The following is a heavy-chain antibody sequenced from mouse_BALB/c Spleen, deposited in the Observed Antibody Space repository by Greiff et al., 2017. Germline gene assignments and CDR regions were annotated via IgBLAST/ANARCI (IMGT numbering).Heavy chain of an antibody. CDR1: GFSLTSYG. CDR3: ARKRDGYYPYAMDY. V-gene: IGHV2-4-1*01. CDR2: IWSGGST. D-gene: IGHD2-3*01. J-gene: IGHJ4*01. Sequence: QVQLKQSGPGLVQPSQSLSITCTVSGFSLTSYGVHWVRQSPGKGLEWLGVIWSGGSTDYNAAFISRLSISKDNSKSQVFFKMNSLQADDTAIYYCARKRDGYYPYAMDYWGQGTSVTVSS.